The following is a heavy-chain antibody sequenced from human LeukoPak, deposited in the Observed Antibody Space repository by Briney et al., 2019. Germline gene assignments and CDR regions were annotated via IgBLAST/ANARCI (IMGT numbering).Heavy chain of an antibody. J-gene: IGHJ5*02. V-gene: IGHV4-31*02. D-gene: IGHD4-23*01. CDR3: ARSLTTVVTA. CDR1: GGSIRSGGDY. CDR2: IYYSGST. Sequence: SQTLSLTGTISGGSIRSGGDYWSSIRQHPGKGLECIGYIYYSGSTYYNPSLKSRVTISVDTSKNQFSLKLSSVTAADTAVYYCARSLTTVVTAWGQGTLVTVSS.